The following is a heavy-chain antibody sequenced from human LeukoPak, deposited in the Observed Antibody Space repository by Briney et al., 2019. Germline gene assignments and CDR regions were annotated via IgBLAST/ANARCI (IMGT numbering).Heavy chain of an antibody. CDR2: IKQDGSEK. J-gene: IGHJ4*02. CDR3: ATTRFFDY. Sequence: GGSLRLSCAASGFTFSSYAMSWVRQAPGKGLEWVANIKQDGSEKYYVDSVKGRFTISRDNAKNSLYLQMNSLRAEDTAVYYCATTRFFDYWGQGTLVTVSS. V-gene: IGHV3-7*01. CDR1: GFTFSSYA. D-gene: IGHD1-14*01.